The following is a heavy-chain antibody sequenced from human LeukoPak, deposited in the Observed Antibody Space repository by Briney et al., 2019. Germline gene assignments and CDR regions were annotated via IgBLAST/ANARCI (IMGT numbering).Heavy chain of an antibody. J-gene: IGHJ5*02. CDR3: ARQYNWNPMIWFDP. D-gene: IGHD1-20*01. Sequence: GASVKVSCKASGYTFTGYYMHCVRQAIGQGLEWMGWINPNSGGTNYAQKIQGRVTMTRDTSISTAYMELSRLRSDDTAVYYCARQYNWNPMIWFDPWGQGTLVTVSS. V-gene: IGHV1-2*02. CDR1: GYTFTGYY. CDR2: INPNSGGT.